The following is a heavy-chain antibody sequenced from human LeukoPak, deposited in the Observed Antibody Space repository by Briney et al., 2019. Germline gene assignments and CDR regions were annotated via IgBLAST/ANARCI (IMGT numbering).Heavy chain of an antibody. Sequence: GRSLRLSCAASGFTFDDYAMHWVRHAPGKGLEWVSGISWNSGSIGYADSVKGRFTISRDNAKNSLYLQMNSLIAEDTALYYCAKDRRDYYGSGSYPQGYFDYWGQGTLVTVSS. CDR2: ISWNSGSI. CDR3: AKDRRDYYGSGSYPQGYFDY. V-gene: IGHV3-9*01. J-gene: IGHJ4*02. CDR1: GFTFDDYA. D-gene: IGHD3-10*01.